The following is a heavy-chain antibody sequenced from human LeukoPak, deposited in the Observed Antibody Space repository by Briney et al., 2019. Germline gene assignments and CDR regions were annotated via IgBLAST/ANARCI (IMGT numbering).Heavy chain of an antibody. J-gene: IGHJ4*02. CDR3: ARGSTRVTGTTGL. CDR1: GGSISSGSYY. CDR2: IYTSGST. V-gene: IGHV4-61*02. D-gene: IGHD1-20*01. Sequence: PSETLSLTCTVSGGSISSGSYYWSWIRQPAGKGLEWIGRIYTSGSTNYNPSLKSRVTISVDTSKNQFSLKLSSVTAADTAVYYCARGSTRVTGTTGLWGQGTLGTVSS.